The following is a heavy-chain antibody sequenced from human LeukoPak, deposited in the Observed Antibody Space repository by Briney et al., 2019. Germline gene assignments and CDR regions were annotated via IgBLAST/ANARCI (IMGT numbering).Heavy chain of an antibody. D-gene: IGHD5-18*01. J-gene: IGHJ4*02. CDR1: GDSISTSNSY. CDR3: ASSGYSYGRY. CDR2: IYYSGNT. Sequence: SETLSLTCTVSGDSISTSNSYWGWIRQPPGKGLEWIGSIYYSGNTYYNASLKSRVTISVVTSKNQFSLKLNSVTAADTAVYYCASSGYSYGRYWGQGTLVTVSS. V-gene: IGHV4-39*07.